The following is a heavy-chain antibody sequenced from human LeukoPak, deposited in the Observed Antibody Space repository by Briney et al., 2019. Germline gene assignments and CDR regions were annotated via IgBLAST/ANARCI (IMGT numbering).Heavy chain of an antibody. V-gene: IGHV3-11*06. Sequence: GGSLRLSCAASGFTFSDYYMSWIRQAPGKGLEWVSSISSSSSYIYYADSVKGRFTISRDNAKNSLYLQMNSLRAEDTAVYYCARGRGYCSGGSCYRERTYFDYWGQGTLVTVSS. J-gene: IGHJ4*02. D-gene: IGHD2-15*01. CDR2: ISSSSSYI. CDR3: ARGRGYCSGGSCYRERTYFDY. CDR1: GFTFSDYY.